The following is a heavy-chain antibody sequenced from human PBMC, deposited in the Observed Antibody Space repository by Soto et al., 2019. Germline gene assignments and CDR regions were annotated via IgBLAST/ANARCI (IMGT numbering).Heavy chain of an antibody. CDR1: GFSFSIYA. Sequence: GGSLRLSCAASGFSFSIYAMNWVRQAPGKGLEWVSGISGGGGSTYYADSVKGRFTIPRDNSKNTLYLQMNSLRVEDTAVYYCAKDPTSYDSSAQFDSWGQGTLVTVSS. J-gene: IGHJ4*02. CDR2: ISGGGGST. CDR3: AKDPTSYDSSAQFDS. V-gene: IGHV3-23*01. D-gene: IGHD3-22*01.